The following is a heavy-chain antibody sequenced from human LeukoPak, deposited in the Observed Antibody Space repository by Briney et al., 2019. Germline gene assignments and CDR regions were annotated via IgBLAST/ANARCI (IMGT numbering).Heavy chain of an antibody. V-gene: IGHV4-34*01. CDR3: ARVVVYYDFWSGPNSFDY. J-gene: IGHJ4*02. Sequence: SETLSLTCAVYGGSFSGYYWSWIRQPPGKGLEWIGEINHSGSTNYNPSLKSRVTISVDTSKDQFSLKLSSVTAADTAVYYCARVVVYYDFWSGPNSFDYWGQGTLVTVSS. CDR1: GGSFSGYY. CDR2: INHSGST. D-gene: IGHD3-3*01.